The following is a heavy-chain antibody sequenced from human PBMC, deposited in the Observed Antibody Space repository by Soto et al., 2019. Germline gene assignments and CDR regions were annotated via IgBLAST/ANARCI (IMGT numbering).Heavy chain of an antibody. CDR3: ARVNNIGPNRNAFDI. Sequence: GKGLEWIGEINHSGSTNYNPSLKSRVTISVDTSKNQFSLKLSSVTAADTAVYFCARVNNIGPNRNAFDIWVNGTMVTVS. D-gene: IGHD1-20*01. V-gene: IGHV4-34*01. CDR2: INHSGST. J-gene: IGHJ3*02.